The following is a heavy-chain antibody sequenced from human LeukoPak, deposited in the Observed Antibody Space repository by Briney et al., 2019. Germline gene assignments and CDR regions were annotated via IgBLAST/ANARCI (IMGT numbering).Heavy chain of an antibody. V-gene: IGHV3-30*18. CDR2: ISYDGSNK. J-gene: IGHJ6*02. D-gene: IGHD3-3*01. CDR1: GFTFSSYG. Sequence: GGSLRLSCAASGFTFSSYGMHWVRQAPGKGLEWVAVISYDGSNKYYADSVKGRFTISRDNSKNTLYLQMNSLRAEDTAAYYCAKDGWSTDYYYYYGMDVWGQGTTVTVSS. CDR3: AKDGWSTDYYYYYGMDV.